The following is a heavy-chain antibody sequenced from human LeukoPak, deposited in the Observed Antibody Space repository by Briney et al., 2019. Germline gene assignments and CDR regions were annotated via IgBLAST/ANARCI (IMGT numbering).Heavy chain of an antibody. V-gene: IGHV1-2*04. Sequence: ASVKVSCKASGYTFTSYDINWVRQATGQGLEWMGWINPNSGGTNYAQKFQGWVTMTRDTSISTAYMELSRLRSDDTAVYYCARDRGPKYGMDVWGQGTTVTVSS. CDR2: INPNSGGT. D-gene: IGHD5-24*01. CDR1: GYTFTSYD. J-gene: IGHJ6*02. CDR3: ARDRGPKYGMDV.